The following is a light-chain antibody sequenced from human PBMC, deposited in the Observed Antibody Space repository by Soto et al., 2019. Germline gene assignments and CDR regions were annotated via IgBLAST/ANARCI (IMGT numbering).Light chain of an antibody. CDR1: SSDVGAYNY. Sequence: QSALTQPASVSGSPGQSITISCTGTSSDVGAYNYVSWYQQHPGKAPKVMIYDVSNRPSGVSNRFSGSKSGNTASLTISGLQAEDEADYYCVSFTTSKTRVFGGGTKVTVL. V-gene: IGLV2-14*03. CDR3: VSFTTSKTRV. J-gene: IGLJ2*01. CDR2: DVS.